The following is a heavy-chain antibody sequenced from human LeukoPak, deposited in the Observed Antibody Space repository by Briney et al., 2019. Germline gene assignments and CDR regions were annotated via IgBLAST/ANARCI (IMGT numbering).Heavy chain of an antibody. Sequence: TLSLTCAVYGGSFSGYYWSWIRQPPGKGLEWIGEINHSGSTNYNPSLKSRVTISVDTSKNQFSLKLSSVTAADTAVYYCARGQYDYVWGSYRYTGFDPWGQGTLVTVSS. V-gene: IGHV4-34*01. J-gene: IGHJ5*02. CDR3: ARGQYDYVWGSYRYTGFDP. D-gene: IGHD3-16*02. CDR2: INHSGST. CDR1: GGSFSGYY.